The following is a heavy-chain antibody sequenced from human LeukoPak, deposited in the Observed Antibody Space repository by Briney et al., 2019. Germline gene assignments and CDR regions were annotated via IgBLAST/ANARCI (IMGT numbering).Heavy chain of an antibody. J-gene: IGHJ3*02. V-gene: IGHV1-69*04. Sequence: SVKVSCKASGGTFSSYAISWVRQAPGQGLEWMGRIIPILGIANYAQKFQGRVTITADKSTSTAYMELSSLRSEDTAVYYCARDSFEKNAFDIWGRGTMVTVSS. D-gene: IGHD3-10*01. CDR1: GGTFSSYA. CDR3: ARDSFEKNAFDI. CDR2: IIPILGIA.